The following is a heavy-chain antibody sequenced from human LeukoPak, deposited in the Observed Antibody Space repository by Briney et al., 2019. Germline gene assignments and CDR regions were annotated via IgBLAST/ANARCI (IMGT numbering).Heavy chain of an antibody. CDR3: AIIAAAGTQLDC. D-gene: IGHD6-13*01. J-gene: IGHJ4*02. CDR1: GYTFTAYY. Sequence: ASVKVSCKASGYTFTAYYMYWVRQAPGQGLEWMGWINPNSGVTNYAQKFRGRVTMARDPSISTAYMELNRLRSDDTAVYYCAIIAAAGTQLDCWGQETLVTVSS. CDR2: INPNSGVT. V-gene: IGHV1-2*02.